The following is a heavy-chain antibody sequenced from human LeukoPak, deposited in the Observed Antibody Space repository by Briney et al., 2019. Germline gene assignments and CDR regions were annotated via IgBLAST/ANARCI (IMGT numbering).Heavy chain of an antibody. Sequence: GGSLRLSCAASGFTFSDYYMSWVRQAPGKGLEWVSSITDSGVSTYYADSVKGRFSISRDNYKNTLYLQMSSLRAEDTAVYYCARDPNGNYVGAFDFQRWGQGTLVTVSP. CDR1: GFTFSDYY. J-gene: IGHJ1*01. CDR2: ITDSGVST. CDR3: ARDPNGNYVGAFDFQR. D-gene: IGHD4-17*01. V-gene: IGHV3-23*01.